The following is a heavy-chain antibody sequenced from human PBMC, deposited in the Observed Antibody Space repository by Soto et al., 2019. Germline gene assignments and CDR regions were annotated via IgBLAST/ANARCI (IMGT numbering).Heavy chain of an antibody. CDR3: ARVIGNSSSWGPFDY. CDR1: GDSVSSNSAA. Sequence: SQTLSLTCAISGDSVSSNSAAWNLIRQSPSRGLEWLGRTYYRSKWYNDYAVSVKSRITINPDTSKNQFSLQLNSVTPVDTAVYYCARVIGNSSSWGPFDYWGQGTLVTVSS. D-gene: IGHD6-13*01. J-gene: IGHJ4*02. V-gene: IGHV6-1*01. CDR2: TYYRSKWYN.